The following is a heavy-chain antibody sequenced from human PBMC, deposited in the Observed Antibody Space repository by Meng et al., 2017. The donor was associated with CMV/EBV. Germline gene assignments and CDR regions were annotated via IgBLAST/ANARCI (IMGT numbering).Heavy chain of an antibody. CDR2: IIPILGIA. CDR1: GGTFSSYV. Sequence: SVKVSCKASGGTFSSYVISWVRQAPGQGLEWMGRIIPILGIANYAQKFQGRVTITADKSTSTAYMELSSLRSEDTAVYYCARIYCSSTSCYRDYYYGMDVWGQGTTVTVSS. CDR3: ARIYCSSTSCYRDYYYGMDV. V-gene: IGHV1-69*04. J-gene: IGHJ6*02. D-gene: IGHD2-2*01.